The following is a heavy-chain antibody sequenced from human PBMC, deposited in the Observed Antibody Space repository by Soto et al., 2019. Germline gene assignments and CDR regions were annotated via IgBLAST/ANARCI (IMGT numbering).Heavy chain of an antibody. CDR1: GYTFTSYG. Sequence: ASVKVSCKASGYTFTSYGISWVRQAPGQGLEWMGWISAYNGNTNYAQKLQGRVTMTTDTSTSTAYMELRSLRSDDTAVYYCASESSTKVRRSYYYYYGMDVWGQGTTVTVSS. CDR3: ASESSTKVRRSYYYYYGMDV. CDR2: ISAYNGNT. J-gene: IGHJ6*02. D-gene: IGHD2-2*01. V-gene: IGHV1-18*01.